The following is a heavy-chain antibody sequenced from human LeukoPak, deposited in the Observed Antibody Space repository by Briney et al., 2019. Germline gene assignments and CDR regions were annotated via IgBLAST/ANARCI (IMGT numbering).Heavy chain of an antibody. CDR3: ARDMTTVTTSFEAFDI. D-gene: IGHD4-17*01. Sequence: SETLSLTCTVSGGSISSHYWSWIRQPPGKGLEWLGYIYYSGSTNYNPSLKSRVTISVDTSKNQFSLKLSSVTAEDTAVYYCARDMTTVTTSFEAFDIWGQGTMVTVSS. J-gene: IGHJ3*02. CDR2: IYYSGST. CDR1: GGSISSHY. V-gene: IGHV4-59*11.